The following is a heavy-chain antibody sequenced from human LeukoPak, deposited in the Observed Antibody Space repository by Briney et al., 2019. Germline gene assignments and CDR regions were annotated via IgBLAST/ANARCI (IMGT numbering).Heavy chain of an antibody. Sequence: GGSLRLSCAASGFTFSSYWMSWVRQAPGKGLEWVANIKQDGSEKYYVDSVKGRFTISRDNAKNSLYLQMNSLRGEDAAVYYCGRDWALAFDYWGQGTMVTVSS. V-gene: IGHV3-7*04. J-gene: IGHJ4*02. D-gene: IGHD3-16*01. CDR2: IKQDGSEK. CDR3: GRDWALAFDY. CDR1: GFTFSSYW.